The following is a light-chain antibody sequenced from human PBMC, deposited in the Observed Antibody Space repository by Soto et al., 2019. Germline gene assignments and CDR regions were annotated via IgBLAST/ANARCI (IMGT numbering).Light chain of an antibody. CDR2: DVS. J-gene: IGLJ1*01. CDR3: SSYAGSNTHV. V-gene: IGLV2-14*03. Sequence: QSVLTQPASVSGSPGQSIAISCTGTSSVVGGFNYVSWYQQHPGKAPKLLIYDVSSRPSGVSDRFSGSKSGNTASLTVSGLQAEDEADYYCSSYAGSNTHVFGTRTKVTVL. CDR1: SSVVGGFNY.